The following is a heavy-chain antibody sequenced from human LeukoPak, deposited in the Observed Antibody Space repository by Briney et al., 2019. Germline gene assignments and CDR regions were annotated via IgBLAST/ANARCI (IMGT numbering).Heavy chain of an antibody. V-gene: IGHV3-23*01. CDR1: GFIFSNYA. J-gene: IGHJ4*02. D-gene: IGHD3-22*01. CDR2: ISGSGDTT. Sequence: PGGSLRLSCATSGFIFSNYAVNWVRQAPGKGLEWVSIISGSGDTTYYADSVKGRFTISRDNSKNTLYLQMNSLRAEDTAVYYCAKGHRYYYDSSGYPSSFDYWGQGTLVTVSS. CDR3: AKGHRYYYDSSGYPSSFDY.